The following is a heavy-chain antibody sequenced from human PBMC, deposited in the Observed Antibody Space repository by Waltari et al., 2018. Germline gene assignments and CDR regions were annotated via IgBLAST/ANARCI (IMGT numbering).Heavy chain of an antibody. CDR1: GYTLTELS. Sequence: QVQLVQSGAEVKKPGASVKVSCKVSGYTLTELSMHWVRQAPGKGLEWMGWINPNSGGTNYAQKFQGRVTMTRDTSISTAYMELSRLRSDDTAVYYCARGPTITIFGVVHLRDYYYGMDVWGQGTTVTVSS. V-gene: IGHV1-2*02. J-gene: IGHJ6*02. D-gene: IGHD3-3*01. CDR2: INPNSGGT. CDR3: ARGPTITIFGVVHLRDYYYGMDV.